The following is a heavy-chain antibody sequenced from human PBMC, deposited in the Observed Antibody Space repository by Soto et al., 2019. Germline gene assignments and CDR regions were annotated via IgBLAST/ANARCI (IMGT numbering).Heavy chain of an antibody. CDR2: ISTTGNYI. CDR3: AIPRDRAA. J-gene: IGHJ5*02. V-gene: IGHV3-21*06. Sequence: LRLSCAASGFSFSSYTMNWVRQAPGKGLEWVSTISTTGNYINYADSVKGRFTVSRDNAKNLLYLHLNRLRGNDTGVYCCAIPRDRAAWGQGTLVTVSS. CDR1: GFSFSSYT.